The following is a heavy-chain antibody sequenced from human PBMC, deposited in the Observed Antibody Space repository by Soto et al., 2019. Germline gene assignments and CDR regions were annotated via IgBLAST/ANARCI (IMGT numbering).Heavy chain of an antibody. J-gene: IGHJ6*03. V-gene: IGHV3-23*01. D-gene: IGHD2-15*01. CDR3: AKVWGEHCSGGSSYYYYYYMDV. Sequence: LRLSCAASGFTFSSYAMSWVRQAPGKGLEWVSAISGSGGSTYYADSVKGRFTISRDNSKNTLYLQMNSLRAEDTAVYYCAKVWGEHCSGGSSYYYYYYMDVWGKGTTVTVSS. CDR1: GFTFSSYA. CDR2: ISGSGGST.